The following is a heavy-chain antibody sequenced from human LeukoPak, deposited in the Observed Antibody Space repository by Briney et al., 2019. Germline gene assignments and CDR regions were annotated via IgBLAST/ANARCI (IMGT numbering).Heavy chain of an antibody. CDR1: GDSVSSNSVA. V-gene: IGHV6-1*01. CDR2: TYYRSNWYN. J-gene: IGHJ4*02. Sequence: SQTLSLTCVISGDSVSSNSVAWNWIRQSPSRGLEWLGRTYYRSNWYNDYAVSVKSRITISPDTSRNQFSLHLNSVTPEDTAVYYCARGRDLYYFDYWGQGALVTVSS. CDR3: ARGRDLYYFDY.